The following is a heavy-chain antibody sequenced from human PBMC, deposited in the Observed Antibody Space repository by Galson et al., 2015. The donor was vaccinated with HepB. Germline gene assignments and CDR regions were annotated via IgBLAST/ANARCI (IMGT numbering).Heavy chain of an antibody. CDR1: GFTFSSYW. D-gene: IGHD4-23*01. Sequence: SLRLSCAASGFTFSSYWMSWVRQAPGKGLEWVANIKQDGSEKYYVDSVKGRFTISRDNAKNSLYLQMNSLRAEDTAVYYCARDGFGYGGYLLDWGQGTLVTVSS. J-gene: IGHJ4*02. CDR2: IKQDGSEK. V-gene: IGHV3-7*03. CDR3: ARDGFGYGGYLLD.